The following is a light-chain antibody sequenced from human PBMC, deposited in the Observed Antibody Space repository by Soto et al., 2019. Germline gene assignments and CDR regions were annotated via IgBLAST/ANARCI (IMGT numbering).Light chain of an antibody. J-gene: IGLJ1*01. CDR1: SSDVGAFNY. V-gene: IGLV2-14*01. CDR3: CSYASGSIYV. Sequence: QSALTQTAYVSGSPGQSITISCTGTSSDVGAFNYVSWYLQYPGKAPKLMIYEVGNRPSGVSNRFSGSKSGNTASLTISGLQAEDEADYYCCSYASGSIYVFGTGTKLTVL. CDR2: EVG.